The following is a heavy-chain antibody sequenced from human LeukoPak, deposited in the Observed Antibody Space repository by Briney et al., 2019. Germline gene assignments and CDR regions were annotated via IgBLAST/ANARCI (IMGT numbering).Heavy chain of an antibody. Sequence: PGRSLRLSCAASGFIFSSYGMHWVRQAPGKGLEWVAVIRYDGNNKFYVDSVRGRFTISRDNSKNTLYLQMNSLRAEDTAVYYCARAYYSDITDYPYIGYWGQGVLVTVSS. CDR3: ARAYYSDITDYPYIGY. D-gene: IGHD3-22*01. CDR2: IRYDGNNK. J-gene: IGHJ4*02. V-gene: IGHV3-33*01. CDR1: GFIFSSYG.